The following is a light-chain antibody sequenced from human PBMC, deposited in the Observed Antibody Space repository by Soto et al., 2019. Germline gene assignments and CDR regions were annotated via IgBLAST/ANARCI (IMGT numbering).Light chain of an antibody. CDR2: TAS. V-gene: IGKV1-39*01. J-gene: IGKJ2*01. CDR3: QQNYGTPNP. CDR1: QSISRY. Sequence: DIQMTQSPSSLSASVGDRVTITCRASQSISRYLNWFQQKPGKAPKLLIHTASNLHSGVPSRFSGSGSGTHFTLTLSSLQPEDFATYHCQQNYGTPNPFGQGTKLEIK.